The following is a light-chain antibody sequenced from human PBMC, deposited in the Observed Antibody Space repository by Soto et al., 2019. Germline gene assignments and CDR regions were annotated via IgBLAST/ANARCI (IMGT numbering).Light chain of an antibody. CDR1: SSDVGNWNL. Sequence: QSALTQPASVSGSPGQSXXISCTGTSSDVGNWNLVSWYQQLPGKAPKLMIYEVNKRPSGVSNRFSGSKSGNTASLTISGLQAEDEADYYCCSYAGSTTFSYVFGTGTKVTVL. V-gene: IGLV2-23*02. J-gene: IGLJ1*01. CDR2: EVN. CDR3: CSYAGSTTFSYV.